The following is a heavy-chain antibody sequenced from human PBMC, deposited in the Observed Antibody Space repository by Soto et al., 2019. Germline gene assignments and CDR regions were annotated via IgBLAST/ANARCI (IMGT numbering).Heavy chain of an antibody. CDR3: AREGLVGAYYYYGMDV. V-gene: IGHV3-74*01. CDR2: INSDGSST. CDR1: GFTFSSYW. J-gene: IGHJ6*02. D-gene: IGHD1-26*01. Sequence: GGSLRLSCAASGFTFSSYWMHWVRQAPGKGLVWVSRINSDGSSTSYADSVKGRFTISRDNAKNTLYLQMNSLRAEDTAVYYCAREGLVGAYYYYGMDVWGQGTTVTVSS.